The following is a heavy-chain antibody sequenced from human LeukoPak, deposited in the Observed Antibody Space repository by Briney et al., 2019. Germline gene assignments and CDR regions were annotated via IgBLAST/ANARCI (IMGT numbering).Heavy chain of an antibody. V-gene: IGHV1-69*05. CDR3: ARESMVRGVTTNWFDP. J-gene: IGHJ5*02. Sequence: SVKVSCKASGGTFSSYAISWVRQAPGQGLEWMGGIIPIFGTANYAQKFQGRVTITTDESTGTAYMELSSLRSEDTAVYYCARESMVRGVTTNWFDPWGQGTLVTVSS. CDR1: GGTFSSYA. D-gene: IGHD3-10*01. CDR2: IIPIFGTA.